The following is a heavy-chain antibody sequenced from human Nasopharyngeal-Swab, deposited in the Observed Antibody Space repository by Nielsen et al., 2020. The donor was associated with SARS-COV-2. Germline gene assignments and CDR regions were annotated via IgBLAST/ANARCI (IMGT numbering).Heavy chain of an antibody. Sequence: ASVKVSCKASGYTFTSYGISWVRQAPGQGLEWMGWTSGYNTYTRFAQKFQDRVILTTDTSTSTAYMELSSLRSEDTAVYYCARGGRNWNDYYYYGMDVWGQGTTVTVSS. V-gene: IGHV1-18*01. CDR1: GYTFTSYG. D-gene: IGHD1-1*01. J-gene: IGHJ6*02. CDR2: TSGYNTYT. CDR3: ARGGRNWNDYYYYGMDV.